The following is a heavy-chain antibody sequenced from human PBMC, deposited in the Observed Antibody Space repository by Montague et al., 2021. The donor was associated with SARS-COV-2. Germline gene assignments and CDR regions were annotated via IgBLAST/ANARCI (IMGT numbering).Heavy chain of an antibody. CDR2: IYHSGST. Sequence: SETLSLTCAVSGGSISSSNWGSWVRQPPGKGLEWIGEIYHSGSTNYNPSLKSRVTISVDKSKNQFSLKLSSVTAADTAVYYCARRYCSSTSCPNWFDPWGQGTLGTVSS. D-gene: IGHD2-2*01. CDR3: ARRYCSSTSCPNWFDP. CDR1: GGSISSSNW. V-gene: IGHV4-4*02. J-gene: IGHJ5*02.